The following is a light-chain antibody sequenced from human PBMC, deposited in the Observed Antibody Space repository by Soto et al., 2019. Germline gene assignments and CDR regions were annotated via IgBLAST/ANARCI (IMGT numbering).Light chain of an antibody. J-gene: IGKJ1*01. CDR3: QQYNNYPRT. CDR1: QSVYSS. CDR2: GAS. Sequence: ETVMTQSPATLSVSPGERATLSCRASQSVYSSLAWYQQKPGQAPRLLIYGASTRATGIPARFSGSGSGTEFTLTISRLQSDDFATYYCQQYNNYPRTFGQGTKVDIK. V-gene: IGKV3-15*01.